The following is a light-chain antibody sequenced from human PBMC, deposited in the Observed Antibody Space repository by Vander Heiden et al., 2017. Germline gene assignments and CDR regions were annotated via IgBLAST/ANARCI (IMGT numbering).Light chain of an antibody. V-gene: IGKV1-5*03. CDR2: RAS. CDR3: QQENSYST. J-gene: IGKJ2*01. Sequence: DIHMTQPLSTLPASVGDRVTLTRRASQSIGSRLAWYQPKPGKAPKVLIYRASSLESGVPSKFSGSRTGTEFTLTISSLQTDDFATYYCQQENSYSTFGQGTKLEIK. CDR1: QSIGSR.